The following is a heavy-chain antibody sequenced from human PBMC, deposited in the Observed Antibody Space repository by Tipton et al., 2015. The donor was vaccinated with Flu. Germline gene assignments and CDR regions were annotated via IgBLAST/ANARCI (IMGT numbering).Heavy chain of an antibody. CDR1: GFTFSGDS. Sequence: SLRLSCAASGFTFSGDSMNWVRQAPGKGLEWIAYISGSNSAIYYADSVKGRFTISRDNAKNSLSLQMNSLRAEDTAVYYCARVYDFWSGYNYMDVWGKGTTVTVS. D-gene: IGHD3-3*01. CDR2: ISGSNSAI. V-gene: IGHV3-48*04. J-gene: IGHJ6*03. CDR3: ARVYDFWSGYNYMDV.